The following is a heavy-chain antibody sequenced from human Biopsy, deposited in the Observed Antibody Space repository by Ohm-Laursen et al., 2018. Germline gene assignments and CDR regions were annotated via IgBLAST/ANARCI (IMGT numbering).Heavy chain of an antibody. CDR3: GRSYGIMAAPVHL. D-gene: IGHD3-16*01. CDR1: GFTFSGYQ. V-gene: IGHV3-11*01. Sequence: GSLRLSCAASGFTFSGYQMSWIRQTPGKGLEWMSHISSGGSTIFHADSVKGRFTISRDDAKGSLYLQMTNLRAEDTAVYYCGRSYGIMAAPVHLWGQGTLVTVSS. CDR2: ISSGGSTI. J-gene: IGHJ4*01.